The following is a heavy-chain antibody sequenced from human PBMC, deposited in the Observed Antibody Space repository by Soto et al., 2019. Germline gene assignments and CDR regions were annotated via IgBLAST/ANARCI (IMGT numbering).Heavy chain of an antibody. CDR2: INPNSGGT. Sequence: ASVKVSCKASGYTFTGYYMHWVRQAPGQGLEWMGWINPNSGGTNYAQKFQGWVTMTRDTSISTAYMELSRLRSDDTAGYYCARIFWSGSDYWGQGTLVTVSS. J-gene: IGHJ4*02. D-gene: IGHD3-3*01. CDR1: GYTFTGYY. V-gene: IGHV1-2*04. CDR3: ARIFWSGSDY.